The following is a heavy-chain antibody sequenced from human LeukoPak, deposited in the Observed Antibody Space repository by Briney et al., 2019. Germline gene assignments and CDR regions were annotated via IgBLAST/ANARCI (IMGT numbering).Heavy chain of an antibody. Sequence: TSETLSLTCTVSGGSISSYYWSWIRQPPGKGLEWIGYIHYSGSTNYNPSLKRRLTISVDTSKNQFSLKLCSVTAADTAVYYCARDVGSYYDSSGYYDSWGQGTLVTVPS. CDR3: ARDVGSYYDSSGYYDS. CDR2: IHYSGST. CDR1: GGSISSYY. V-gene: IGHV4-59*01. J-gene: IGHJ5*01. D-gene: IGHD3-22*01.